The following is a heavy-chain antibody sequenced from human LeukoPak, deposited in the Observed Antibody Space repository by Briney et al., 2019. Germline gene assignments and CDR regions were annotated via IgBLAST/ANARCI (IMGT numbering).Heavy chain of an antibody. Sequence: SETLSLTCAVYGGSFSGYYWSWIRQPPGKGLEWIGEINHSGSTNYNPSLKSRVTISVDTSKNQFSLKLSSVTAADTAVYYCARHPKGAYYYGSGSYYFDPWGQGTLVTVSS. CDR1: GGSFSGYY. D-gene: IGHD3-10*01. CDR3: ARHPKGAYYYGSGSYYFDP. CDR2: INHSGST. V-gene: IGHV4-34*01. J-gene: IGHJ5*02.